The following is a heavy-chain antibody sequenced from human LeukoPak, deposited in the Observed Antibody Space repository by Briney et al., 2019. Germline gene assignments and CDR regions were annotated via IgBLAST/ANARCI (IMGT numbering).Heavy chain of an antibody. CDR2: IKSDGSST. Sequence: PGGSLRLSCAASGFTFNNYWMHWVRQAPGKGLVWVSRIKSDGSSTSYADSVKGRFIISRDNAKNTLYLQMSSLRAEDTAVYYCARERQWLTHAFDIWGQGTMVTVSS. CDR3: ARERQWLTHAFDI. J-gene: IGHJ3*02. D-gene: IGHD6-19*01. V-gene: IGHV3-74*01. CDR1: GFTFNNYW.